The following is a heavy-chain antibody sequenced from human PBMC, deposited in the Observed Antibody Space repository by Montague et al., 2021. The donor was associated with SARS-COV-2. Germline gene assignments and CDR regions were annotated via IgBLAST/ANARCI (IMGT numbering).Heavy chain of an antibody. V-gene: IGHV6-1*01. CDR3: ARATEWRGYYYYYYMDV. CDR1: GDSVSSNSAA. J-gene: IGHJ6*03. CDR2: TYYVSRWFN. D-gene: IGHD1-14*01. Sequence: SVISGDSVSSNSAAWNWIRQSPSRGLEWLGRTYYVSRWFNDYAVSIRSRITINPDTSKNQFSLQLNSVTPEDTAVYYCARATEWRGYYYYYYMDVWGKGTTVTVSS.